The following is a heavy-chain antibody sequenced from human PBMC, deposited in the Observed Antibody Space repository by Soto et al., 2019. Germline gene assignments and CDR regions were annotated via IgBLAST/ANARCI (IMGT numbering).Heavy chain of an antibody. CDR2: IYSDGSST. D-gene: IGHD4-17*01. Sequence: EVQLVESGGNLVQPGGSLRLSCAASGFTFSGYWMHWVRQAPGKGLVWVSRIYSDGSSTTYADSVKGRFTVSRDNAKNTMYLQMSSLRVEDTAVYYCTRGDYGDHEGAFDMWGRGTMVTVSS. V-gene: IGHV3-74*01. J-gene: IGHJ3*02. CDR1: GFTFSGYW. CDR3: TRGDYGDHEGAFDM.